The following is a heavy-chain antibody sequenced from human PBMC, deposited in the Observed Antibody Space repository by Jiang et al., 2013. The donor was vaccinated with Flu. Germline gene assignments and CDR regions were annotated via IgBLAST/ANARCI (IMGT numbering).Heavy chain of an antibody. CDR1: GFTFSSYG. Sequence: GGGVVQPGRSLRLSCAASGFTFSSYGMHWVRQAPGKGLEWVAVIWYDGSNKYYADSVKGRFTISRDNSKNTLYLQMNSLRAEDTAVYYCARDVVAAAAGSGMDVWGQGTTVTVSS. CDR2: IWYDGSNK. CDR3: ARDVVAAAAGSGMDV. D-gene: IGHD6-13*01. J-gene: IGHJ6*02. V-gene: IGHV3-33*01.